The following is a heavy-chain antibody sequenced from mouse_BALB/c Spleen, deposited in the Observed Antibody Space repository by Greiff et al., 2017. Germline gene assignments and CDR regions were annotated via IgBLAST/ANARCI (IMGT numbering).Heavy chain of an antibody. J-gene: IGHJ1*01. CDR2: IAPGSGST. D-gene: IGHD1-1*01. V-gene: IGHV1S41*01. CDR1: GYTFTSYW. CDR3: DKADGNYWYFDV. Sequence: DLVKPGASVKLSCKASGYTFTSYWINWIKQRPGQGLEWIGRIAPGSGSTYYNEMFKGKATVTVDTSSSTAYIQLSSLSSEDSAVYFSDKADGNYWYFDVWGAGTTVTVSS.